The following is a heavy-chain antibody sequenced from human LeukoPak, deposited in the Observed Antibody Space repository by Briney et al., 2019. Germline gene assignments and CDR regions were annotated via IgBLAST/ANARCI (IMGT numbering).Heavy chain of an antibody. CDR3: ARGRLPGIAAARNLYYYYMDV. J-gene: IGHJ6*03. Sequence: SETLSLTCTVSVGSISSYYWSWIRQPAGKGREWIGRIYTSGCTNYNPSLKSRVTMSVDTCKNQFSLKLSSVTAADTAVYYCARGRLPGIAAARNLYYYYMDVWGKGTTVTVSS. D-gene: IGHD6-13*01. V-gene: IGHV4-4*07. CDR2: IYTSGCT. CDR1: VGSISSYY.